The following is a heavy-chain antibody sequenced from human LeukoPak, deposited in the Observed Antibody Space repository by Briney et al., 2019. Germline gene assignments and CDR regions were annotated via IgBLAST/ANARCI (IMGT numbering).Heavy chain of an antibody. J-gene: IGHJ6*02. D-gene: IGHD6-19*01. CDR3: ARVKPGYSSGWYNFGMDV. CDR1: GFTFSSYD. V-gene: IGHV3-13*04. Sequence: PGGSLRLSCAASGFTFSSYDMYWGRQATGKGLEWVSYIGTSGDTHYLGSVKGRFTISRENGKNSLYLQMNNLRAGDTAVYYCARVKPGYSSGWYNFGMDVWGQGTTVTVSS. CDR2: IGTSGDT.